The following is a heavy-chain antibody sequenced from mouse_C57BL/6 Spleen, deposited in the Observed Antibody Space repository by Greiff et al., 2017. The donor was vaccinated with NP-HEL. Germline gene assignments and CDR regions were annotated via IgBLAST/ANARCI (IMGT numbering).Heavy chain of an antibody. V-gene: IGHV7-3*01. CDR3: ARDSSGCSFAY. D-gene: IGHD3-2*02. CDR1: GFTFTDYY. Sequence: EVNVVESGGGLVQPGGSLSLSCAASGFTFTDYYMSWVRQPPGKALEWLGFIRNKANGYTTEYSASVKGRFTISRDNSQSILYLQMNALRAEDSATYYCARDSSGCSFAYWGQGTLVTVSA. CDR2: IRNKANGYTT. J-gene: IGHJ3*01.